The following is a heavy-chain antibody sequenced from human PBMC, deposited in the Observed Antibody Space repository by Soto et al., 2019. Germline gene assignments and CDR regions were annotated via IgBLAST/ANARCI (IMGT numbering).Heavy chain of an antibody. J-gene: IGHJ3*02. CDR2: IYSGGST. CDR3: ARAPPTDYYDSSGYYFAFDI. Sequence: GGSLRLSCAASGFTVSSNYMSWVRQAPGKGLEWVSVIYSGGSTYYADSVKGRFTISRHNSKNTLYLQMNSLRAEDTAVYYCARAPPTDYYDSSGYYFAFDIWGQGTMVTVSS. CDR1: GFTVSSNY. V-gene: IGHV3-53*04. D-gene: IGHD3-22*01.